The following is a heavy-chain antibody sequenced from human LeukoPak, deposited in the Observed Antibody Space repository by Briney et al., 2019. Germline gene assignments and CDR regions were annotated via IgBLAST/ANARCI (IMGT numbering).Heavy chain of an antibody. D-gene: IGHD2-15*01. Sequence: PSETLSLTCTVSGGSISSSSYYWGWIRQPPGKGLEWIGSIYYSGSTYYNPSLKSRVTISVDTSKNQFSLKLSSVTAADTAVYYCARDNERAAENAFDIWGQGTMVTVSS. V-gene: IGHV4-39*07. CDR2: IYYSGST. CDR3: ARDNERAAENAFDI. CDR1: GGSISSSSYY. J-gene: IGHJ3*02.